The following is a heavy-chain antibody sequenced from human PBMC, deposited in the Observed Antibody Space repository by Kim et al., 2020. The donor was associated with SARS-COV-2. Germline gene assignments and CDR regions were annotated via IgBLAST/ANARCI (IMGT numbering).Heavy chain of an antibody. D-gene: IGHD3-16*01. V-gene: IGHV4-59*08. Sequence: SETLSLTCTVSGASIDSLFWGWVRQTPEKGLEWIASIYYTGTPHYNPSLMSRVAISLDKSRNRFSLRLTSVTAADTATYFCARHLDASDPFYTLAYWGPG. CDR3: ARHLDASDPFYTLAY. CDR1: GASIDSLF. J-gene: IGHJ4*02. CDR2: IYYTGTP.